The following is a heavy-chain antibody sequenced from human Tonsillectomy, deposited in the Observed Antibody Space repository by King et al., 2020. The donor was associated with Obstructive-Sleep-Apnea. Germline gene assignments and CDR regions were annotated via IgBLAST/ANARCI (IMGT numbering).Heavy chain of an antibody. CDR3: AKDTSYYDSSGYFGALDI. CDR1: GFTFNTYG. J-gene: IGHJ3*02. Sequence: VQLVESGGGVVQPGRSLRLSCAASGFTFNTYGMHWVRQAPGKGLEWVAVISFDGSNKQYGDSATGRFTVSRDNSKNTLYLQMNSLRAGDTAVYYCAKDTSYYDSSGYFGALDIWGQGKMVTVSS. D-gene: IGHD3-22*01. CDR2: ISFDGSNK. V-gene: IGHV3-30*18.